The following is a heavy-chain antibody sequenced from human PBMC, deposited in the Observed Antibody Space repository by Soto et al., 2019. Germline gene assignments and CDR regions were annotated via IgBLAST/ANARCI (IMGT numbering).Heavy chain of an antibody. CDR3: ARGRDHFDF. Sequence: QLVESGGGLVQPGGSLRLSCAASGFTFTSYTMTWVRQAPGKGLEWVSCISSSSSTIYYADSVKGRFTISRDNAKNSLFLQMNSLRDEDTAVYYCARGRDHFDFWGQGTLVTVSS. V-gene: IGHV3-48*02. J-gene: IGHJ4*02. CDR2: ISSSSSTI. CDR1: GFTFTSYT.